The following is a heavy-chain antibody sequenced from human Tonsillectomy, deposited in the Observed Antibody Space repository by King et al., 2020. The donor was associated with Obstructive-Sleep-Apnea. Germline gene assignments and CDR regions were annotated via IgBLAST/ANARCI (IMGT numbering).Heavy chain of an antibody. CDR1: GFSFDDYA. J-gene: IGHJ3*02. V-gene: IGHV3-9*01. D-gene: IGHD3-16*01. Sequence: VQLVESGGGLVQPGRSLRLSCAASGFSFDDYAMHWVRQTPGKGLEWVSGINWNSGYIAYADSVKGRFTISRDNAKNSLYLQMNSLRAEDTALYYCVKDRAGGVPDAFDIWGQGTMVTVSS. CDR2: INWNSGYI. CDR3: VKDRAGGVPDAFDI.